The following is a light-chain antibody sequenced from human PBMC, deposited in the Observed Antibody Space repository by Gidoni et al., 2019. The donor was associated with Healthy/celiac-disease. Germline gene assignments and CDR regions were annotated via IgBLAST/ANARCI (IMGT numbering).Light chain of an antibody. V-gene: IGKV1-9*01. CDR1: QGISSS. J-gene: IGKJ4*01. CDR2: AAS. Sequence: DIQFIQSPSFLSASVGDRVTITCCSSQGISSSLAWYQQQPGTAPKFLIYAASTLQSGVPSRFSGRGSVTEFTLTMSSLQPEDFATYYCQQLNSYPLTFGGGTKVEIK. CDR3: QQLNSYPLT.